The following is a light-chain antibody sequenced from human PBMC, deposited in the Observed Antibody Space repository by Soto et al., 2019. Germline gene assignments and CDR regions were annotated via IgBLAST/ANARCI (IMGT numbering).Light chain of an antibody. J-gene: IGLJ2*01. CDR3: CSYAGSSTVI. CDR1: TSDVGGSDY. Sequence: QSALTQPRSVSGSPGQSVTISCTGATSDVGGSDYVSWYQHHPGKAPELMLYDVNKRPSGVPDRFSGSKSGTTAALTISGLQTEDEADYYCCSYAGSSTVIFGGGTQLTVL. CDR2: DVN. V-gene: IGLV2-11*01.